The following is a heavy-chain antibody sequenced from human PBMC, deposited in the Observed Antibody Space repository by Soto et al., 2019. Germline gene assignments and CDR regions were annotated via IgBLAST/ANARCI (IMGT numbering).Heavy chain of an antibody. Sequence: PSETLSLTCTVSGGSISSGGYYWSWIRQHPGKGLEWIGYIYYSGSTYYNPSLKSRVTISVDTSKNQFSLKLSSVTAADTAVYYCAKDPRIAARNDFDYWGQGTLVTVSS. V-gene: IGHV4-31*03. CDR1: GGSISSGGYY. D-gene: IGHD6-6*01. J-gene: IGHJ4*02. CDR2: IYYSGST. CDR3: AKDPRIAARNDFDY.